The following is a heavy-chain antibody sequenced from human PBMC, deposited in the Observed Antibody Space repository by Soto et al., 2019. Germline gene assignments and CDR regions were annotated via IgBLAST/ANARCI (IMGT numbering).Heavy chain of an antibody. V-gene: IGHV4-31*03. J-gene: IGHJ6*03. CDR2: IYYSGST. Sequence: QVQLQESGPGLVKPSQTLSLTCTVSGGSISSGGYYWSWIRQHPGKGLEWIGYIYYSGSTYYNPSRKSRVTISVDTSKNQFSLKLSSVTAADTAVYYCARVTKRFGELFPYYYYYMDVWGKGTTVTVSS. CDR1: GGSISSGGYY. CDR3: ARVTKRFGELFPYYYYYMDV. D-gene: IGHD3-10*01.